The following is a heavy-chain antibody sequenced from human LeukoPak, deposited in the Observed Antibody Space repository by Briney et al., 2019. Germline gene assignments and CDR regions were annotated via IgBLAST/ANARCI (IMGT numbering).Heavy chain of an antibody. CDR2: IKQDGSEK. Sequence: PGGSLRLSCAASGFTLSSYWMSWVRQAPGKGLEWLANIKQDGSEKYYVDSVKGRFTISRDNAKDSLYLQMNSLRGEDTAVYYCAKYPRGGGYFDYWGQGTLVTVSS. CDR1: GFTLSSYW. CDR3: AKYPRGGGYFDY. D-gene: IGHD3-10*01. V-gene: IGHV3-7*03. J-gene: IGHJ4*02.